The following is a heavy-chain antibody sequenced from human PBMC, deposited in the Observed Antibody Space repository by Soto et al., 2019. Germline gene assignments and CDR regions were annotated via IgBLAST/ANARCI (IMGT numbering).Heavy chain of an antibody. D-gene: IGHD2-2*01. Sequence: VQLVQSGAEVKKPGSSVKVSCKASGGTFSSYANSWVRQAPGQGLEWMGGIIPIPGTANYAQKFQGRVTITADESTSTAYMELSSLRSEDTAVYYCARSQGSSTSLEIYYYYYYGMDVWGQGTTVTVSS. CDR3: ARSQGSSTSLEIYYYYYYGMDV. CDR2: IIPIPGTA. CDR1: GGTFSSYA. V-gene: IGHV1-69*01. J-gene: IGHJ6*02.